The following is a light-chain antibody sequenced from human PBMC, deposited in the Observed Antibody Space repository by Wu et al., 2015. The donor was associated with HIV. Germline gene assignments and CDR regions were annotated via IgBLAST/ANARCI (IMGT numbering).Light chain of an antibody. CDR1: QSISSF. CDR3: QQIYSTPKT. J-gene: IGKJ1*01. V-gene: IGKV1-39*01. Sequence: DIQMTQSPSSLSASVGDRVTITCRASQSISSFLHWFQQKPGVAPKLLIYAASSLQSGVPSRFSGSGSGTDFTLTISSLQPEDFATYYCQQIYSTPKTFGQGTKVEIK. CDR2: AAS.